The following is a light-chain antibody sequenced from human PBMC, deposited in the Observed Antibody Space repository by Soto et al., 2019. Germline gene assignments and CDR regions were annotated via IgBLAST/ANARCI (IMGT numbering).Light chain of an antibody. CDR1: QSVSSNF. Sequence: EIVLTQSPGTLSSSPGERATLSCTASQSVSSNFLAWYQRKPGQAPRLLIYGASYRATAIPYRFSGSGSGTDFALTITRLEPEDFAVYYCQQYGTSPPTFGQGTKVEI. CDR2: GAS. V-gene: IGKV3-20*01. CDR3: QQYGTSPPT. J-gene: IGKJ1*01.